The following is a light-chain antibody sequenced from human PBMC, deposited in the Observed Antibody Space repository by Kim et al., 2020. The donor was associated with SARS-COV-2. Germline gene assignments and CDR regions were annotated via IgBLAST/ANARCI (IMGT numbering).Light chain of an antibody. V-gene: IGKV3-11*01. J-gene: IGKJ4*01. CDR1: QSVSNY. Sequence: SPGERATLSCRASQSVSNYLAWYQQKPGQTPRLLIYDASNRATGIPARFSGSGSGTDFTLTISSLEPEDFAVYYCKQRNKWPPLSFGGGTKVDIK. CDR2: DAS. CDR3: KQRNKWPPLS.